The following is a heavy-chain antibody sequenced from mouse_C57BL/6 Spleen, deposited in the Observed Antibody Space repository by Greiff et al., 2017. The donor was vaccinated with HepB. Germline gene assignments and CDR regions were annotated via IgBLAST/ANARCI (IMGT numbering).Heavy chain of an antibody. CDR1: GFTFSDYY. V-gene: IGHV5-16*01. D-gene: IGHD1-1*01. CDR3: ARATVVALHWYFDV. J-gene: IGHJ1*03. Sequence: EVKLVESEGGLVQPGSSMKLSCTASGFTFSDYYMAWVRQVPEKGLEWVANINYDGSSTYYLDSLKSRFIISRDNAKNILYLQMSSLKSEDTATYYCARATVVALHWYFDVWGTGTTVTVSS. CDR2: INYDGSST.